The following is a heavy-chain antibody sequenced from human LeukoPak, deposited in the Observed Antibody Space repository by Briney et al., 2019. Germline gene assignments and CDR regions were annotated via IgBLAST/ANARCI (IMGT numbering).Heavy chain of an antibody. Sequence: PGGSLRLSCAASGFTFSSYSLNWVRQAPGKGLEWVSLITGDGTGTYYADSVKGRFTVSRDNSKNSLYLQMNSLRTEDTAFYYCAKVGESSSGYYSFEYWGQGTLVSVSS. CDR3: AKVGESSSGYYSFEY. D-gene: IGHD3-22*01. CDR1: GFTFSSYS. V-gene: IGHV3-43*02. J-gene: IGHJ4*02. CDR2: ITGDGTGT.